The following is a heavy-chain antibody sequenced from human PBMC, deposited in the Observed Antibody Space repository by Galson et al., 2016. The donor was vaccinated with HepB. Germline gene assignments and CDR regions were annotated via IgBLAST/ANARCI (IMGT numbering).Heavy chain of an antibody. J-gene: IGHJ4*02. CDR1: GFTFSSYS. V-gene: IGHV3-21*01. D-gene: IGHD3-10*01. CDR2: ISSRSSYI. Sequence: SLRLSCAASGFTFSSYSMNWVRQAPGKGLEWVSSISSRSSYIYHADSVKGRFTISRDNAKNSLYLQMNSLRAEDTAVYYCARAFSRESGFDCWGQGALVTVSS. CDR3: ARAFSRESGFDC.